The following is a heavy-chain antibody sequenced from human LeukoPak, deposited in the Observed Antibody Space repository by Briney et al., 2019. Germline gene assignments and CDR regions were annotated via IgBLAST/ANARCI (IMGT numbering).Heavy chain of an antibody. J-gene: IGHJ6*02. D-gene: IGHD3-10*01. Sequence: TLCLTCTVSGGSISSGDYYWSWIRQPPGKGLEWIGYIYYSGSTYYDPSLKSRVTISVDTSKNQLSLKLSSVTAADTAVYYCARAGLHGSGSYYNVYYYYGMDVWGQGTTVTVSS. CDR3: ARAGLHGSGSYYNVYYYYGMDV. CDR1: GGSISSGDYY. CDR2: IYYSGST. V-gene: IGHV4-30-4*01.